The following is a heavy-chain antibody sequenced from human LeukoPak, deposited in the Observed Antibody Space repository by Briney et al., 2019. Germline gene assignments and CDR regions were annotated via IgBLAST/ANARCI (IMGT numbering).Heavy chain of an antibody. CDR3: ATGYATAAIFRLGY. CDR1: GYTLTELS. J-gene: IGHJ4*02. V-gene: IGHV1-24*01. Sequence: ASVKVSCKVSGYTLTELSMHWVRQAPGKGLEWMGGFDPEDGETIYAQKFQGRVTMTEDTSTDTAYIELSSLRSEDTAVYYCATGYATAAIFRLGYWGQGTLVTVSS. D-gene: IGHD2-2*02. CDR2: FDPEDGET.